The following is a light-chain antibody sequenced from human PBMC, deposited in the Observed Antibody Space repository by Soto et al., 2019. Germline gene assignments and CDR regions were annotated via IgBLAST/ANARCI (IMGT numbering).Light chain of an antibody. V-gene: IGKV1-5*01. CDR2: DAS. Sequence: DIQMTQSPSTLSAFVGDRVTITCRASQSISSWLAWYQQKPGEAPKLLIYDASFLESGVPSRFSGSGSGTEFTLTISSLQPEDFATYYCLQHNSYPLTFGQGTKVDI. J-gene: IGKJ1*01. CDR3: LQHNSYPLT. CDR1: QSISSW.